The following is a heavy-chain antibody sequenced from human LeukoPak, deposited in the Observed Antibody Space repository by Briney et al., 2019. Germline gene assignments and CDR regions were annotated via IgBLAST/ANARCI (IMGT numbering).Heavy chain of an antibody. J-gene: IGHJ4*02. CDR3: LIFPGR. CDR2: IKSRADGGTT. CDR1: GFTFGRYE. D-gene: IGHD3-3*01. V-gene: IGHV3-15*05. Sequence: GGSLRLSCAASGFTFGRYEMNWVRQAPGQGLEWVGRIKSRADGGTTGYAAPVEGRFSISRDDSENTLYLQMNSLHIDDTALYYCLIFPGRWGQGTLVTVSS.